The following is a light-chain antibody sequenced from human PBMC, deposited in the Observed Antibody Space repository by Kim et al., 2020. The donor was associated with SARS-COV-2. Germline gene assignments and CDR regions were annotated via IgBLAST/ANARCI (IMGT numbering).Light chain of an antibody. J-gene: IGKJ3*01. V-gene: IGKV1-39*01. CDR3: QQSYISPFT. CDR1: QSISSH. Sequence: DIQMTQSPSSLSASVGDRVTITCRTSQSISSHLNWYHQKPGRASKLLISAAFTLQGGVPSRFSGSGSETDFTLTISSLQPEDFATYFCQQSYISPFTFGPGTKVDIK. CDR2: AAF.